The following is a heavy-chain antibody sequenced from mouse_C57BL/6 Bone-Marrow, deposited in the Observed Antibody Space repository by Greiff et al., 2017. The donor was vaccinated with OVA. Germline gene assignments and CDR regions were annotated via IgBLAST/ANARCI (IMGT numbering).Heavy chain of an antibody. J-gene: IGHJ2*01. CDR2: IHTNSGST. CDR1: GYTFTSYW. V-gene: IGHV1-64*01. D-gene: IGHD5-5*01. CDR3: ARRTPYPDYFDY. Sequence: QVQLKQPGAELVKPGASVKLSCKASGYTFTSYWMNWVKQRPGQGLEWIGMIHTNSGSTNYNEKFKSKATLTVDKSASTAYMQLSSLTSEDSAVYYCARRTPYPDYFDYWGQGTTLTVSS.